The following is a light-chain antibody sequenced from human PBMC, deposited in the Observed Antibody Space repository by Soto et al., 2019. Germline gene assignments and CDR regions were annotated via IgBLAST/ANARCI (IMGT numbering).Light chain of an antibody. J-gene: IGKJ1*01. V-gene: IGKV1-5*01. Sequence: IRMTQSPSSLSASTGDRVTITCRASQSISSWLAWYQQKPGKAPKLLIYDASSLESGVPSRFSGSGSGTEFTLIISSLQPDDFAAYYCQQYNTYSTFGQGTKVDIK. CDR1: QSISSW. CDR2: DAS. CDR3: QQYNTYST.